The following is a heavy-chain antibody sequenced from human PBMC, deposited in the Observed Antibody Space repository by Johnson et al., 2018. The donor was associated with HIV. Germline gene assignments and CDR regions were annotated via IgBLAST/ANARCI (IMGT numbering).Heavy chain of an antibody. CDR2: ISYDGSNK. Sequence: QVQLVESGGGVVQPWRSLRLSCAASGFTFSNYAMHWVRQAPGKGLEWVALISYDGSNKYHADSVKGRFTISRDNSKNTLYLQMNSLRAEDTAVYYCARDLRGAFDIWGQGTMVTVSS. J-gene: IGHJ3*02. CDR3: ARDLRGAFDI. V-gene: IGHV3-30-3*01. CDR1: GFTFSNYA.